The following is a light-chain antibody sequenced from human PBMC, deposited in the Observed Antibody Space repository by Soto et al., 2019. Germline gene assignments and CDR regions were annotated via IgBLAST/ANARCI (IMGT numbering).Light chain of an antibody. J-gene: IGKJ5*01. Sequence: DIQMTQSPSSLPASVGDRVTITCRASQSISSYLNWYQQKPGKAPKLLIYAASSLQSGVPSRFSGSGSGTDFTLTISSLQPEDFATYYCQRSYSTPITFGQGTRLEIK. CDR1: QSISSY. CDR2: AAS. V-gene: IGKV1-39*01. CDR3: QRSYSTPIT.